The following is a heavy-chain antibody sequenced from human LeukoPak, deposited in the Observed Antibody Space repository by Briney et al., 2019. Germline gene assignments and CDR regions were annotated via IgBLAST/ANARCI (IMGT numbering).Heavy chain of an antibody. V-gene: IGHV4-38-2*01. Sequence: PSETLSLTCAVSGYSISSGYYWGWIQQPPGKGLEWIGSIYHSGSTYYNPSLKSRVTISVDTSKNQFSLKLSSVTAADTAVYYCANLAVHDYWGQGTLVTVSS. CDR3: ANLAVHDY. CDR1: GYSISSGYY. D-gene: IGHD6-19*01. CDR2: IYHSGST. J-gene: IGHJ4*02.